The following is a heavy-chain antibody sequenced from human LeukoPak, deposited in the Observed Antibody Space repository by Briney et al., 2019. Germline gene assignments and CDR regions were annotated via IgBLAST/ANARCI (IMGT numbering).Heavy chain of an antibody. J-gene: IGHJ6*04. D-gene: IGHD3-9*01. CDR1: GGTFSSYA. CDR2: IIPIFGTA. Sequence: ASVKVSRKASGGTFSSYAISWVRQAPGQGLEWMGGIIPIFGTANYAQKFQGRVTITADKSTSTAYMELSSLRSEDTAVYYCASSRGLRYFDWLLYGGSHYGMDVWGEGTTVTVSS. V-gene: IGHV1-69*06. CDR3: ASSRGLRYFDWLLYGGSHYGMDV.